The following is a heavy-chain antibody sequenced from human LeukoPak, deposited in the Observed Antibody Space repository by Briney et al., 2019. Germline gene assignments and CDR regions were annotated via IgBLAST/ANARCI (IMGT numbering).Heavy chain of an antibody. D-gene: IGHD4-17*01. V-gene: IGHV3-66*01. Sequence: GGSLRLSCAASGFTVSSNYMSWVRQAPGKGLEWVSVIYSGGSTYYADSVKGRFTISRDNSKNTLYLQMNSLRAEDTAVYYCARVNSGDTCYFDYWGQGTLVTVSS. CDR3: ARVNSGDTCYFDY. CDR2: IYSGGST. J-gene: IGHJ4*02. CDR1: GFTVSSNY.